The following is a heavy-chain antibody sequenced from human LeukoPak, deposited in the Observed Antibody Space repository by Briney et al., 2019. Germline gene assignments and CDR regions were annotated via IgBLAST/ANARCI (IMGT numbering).Heavy chain of an antibody. CDR1: GGSISSHY. J-gene: IGHJ4*02. CDR2: IYYSGST. Sequence: SETLSLTCTVSGGSISSHYWSWIRQPPGKGLEWIGYIYYSGSTNYNPSLKSRVTISVDTSKNQFSLKLSSVTAADTAVYYCTSLGGAAGLVVYWGQGTLVTVSS. V-gene: IGHV4-59*11. CDR3: TSLGGAAGLVVY. D-gene: IGHD6-13*01.